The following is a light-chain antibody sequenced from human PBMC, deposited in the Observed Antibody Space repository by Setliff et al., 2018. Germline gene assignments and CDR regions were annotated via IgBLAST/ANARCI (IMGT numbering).Light chain of an antibody. CDR3: TSYTSNSTYV. J-gene: IGLJ1*01. V-gene: IGLV2-14*01. Sequence: QSALTQPASVSGSPGQSITISCTGTSSDVGYYNYVSWYQQHPGEAPKLMIYEVSNRPSGVPNRFSGAKAGNTASLTISGLQAEDEADYYCTSYTSNSTYVFGMGTKVTVL. CDR2: EVS. CDR1: SSDVGYYNY.